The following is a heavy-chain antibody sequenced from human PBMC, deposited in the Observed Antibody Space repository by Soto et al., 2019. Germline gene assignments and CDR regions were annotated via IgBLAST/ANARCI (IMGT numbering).Heavy chain of an antibody. V-gene: IGHV5-51*01. CDR2: IYPGDSDT. Sequence: GESLKISCKAYGYNFANYWIGWVRQMPGKGLEWMGIIYPGDSDTRYSPSFQGQVTISADKSISTAYLQWSSLKASDTAMYYCARHRGSNDYGDSYYYYYGMDVWGQGTTVTVSS. J-gene: IGHJ6*02. D-gene: IGHD4-17*01. CDR1: GYNFANYW. CDR3: ARHRGSNDYGDSYYYYYGMDV.